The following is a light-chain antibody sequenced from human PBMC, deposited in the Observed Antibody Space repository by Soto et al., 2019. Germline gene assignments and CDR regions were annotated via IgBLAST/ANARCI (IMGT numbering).Light chain of an antibody. V-gene: IGLV2-14*01. CDR3: NSYTTSNTRQIA. J-gene: IGLJ1*01. CDR2: DVS. Sequence: QSVLTQPASVSGSPGQSITISCTGTSSDVGGYNYVSWYQQHPGKAPKFMIYDVSNRPSGVSTRFSGSKSGNTASLTISGLQAEDEADYYCNSYTTSNTRQIAFGTGTKVTVL. CDR1: SSDVGGYNY.